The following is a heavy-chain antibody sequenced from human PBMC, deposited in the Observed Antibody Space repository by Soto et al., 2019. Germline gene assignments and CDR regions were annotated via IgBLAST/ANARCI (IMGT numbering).Heavy chain of an antibody. D-gene: IGHD2-15*01. CDR1: GFTFSSYW. Sequence: GGSLRLSCAASGFTFSSYWMHWVRQAPGKGLVWVSRINSDGSSTSYADSVKGRFTISRDNAKNTLYLQMNSLRAEDTAVYYCARGQRGIGRTYCRGGSCHSDYYYYGMDVWGQGTTVTVSS. CDR2: INSDGSST. J-gene: IGHJ6*02. V-gene: IGHV3-74*01. CDR3: ARGQRGIGRTYCRGGSCHSDYYYYGMDV.